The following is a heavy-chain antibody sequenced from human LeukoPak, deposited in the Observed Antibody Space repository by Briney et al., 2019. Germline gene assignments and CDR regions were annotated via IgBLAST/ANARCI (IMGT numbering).Heavy chain of an antibody. CDR2: IDPSDSYT. V-gene: IGHV5-10-1*01. J-gene: IGHJ1*01. CDR3: ASGHSSSWYSYFQH. Sequence: GESLKISCKGSGYSITSYWISWVRQMAGKDREGRGRIDPSDSYTTYNPSFQGHVTISADKSISTAYLQWSSLKASDTAMYYCASGHSSSWYSYFQHWGQGTLVTVSS. CDR1: GYSITSYW. D-gene: IGHD6-13*01.